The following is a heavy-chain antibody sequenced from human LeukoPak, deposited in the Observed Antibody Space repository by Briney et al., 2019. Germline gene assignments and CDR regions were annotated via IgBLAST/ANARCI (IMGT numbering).Heavy chain of an antibody. CDR1: GGTFSSYA. J-gene: IGHJ4*02. CDR3: ARTAPLWFGELSPFEY. D-gene: IGHD3-10*01. CDR2: IIPIFGTA. Sequence: SVKVSCKASGGTFSSYAISWVRQAPGQGLEWMGGIIPIFGTANYAQKFQGRVTITADESTSTAYMELSSLRSEDTAVYYCARTAPLWFGELSPFEYWGQGTLVTVSS. V-gene: IGHV1-69*01.